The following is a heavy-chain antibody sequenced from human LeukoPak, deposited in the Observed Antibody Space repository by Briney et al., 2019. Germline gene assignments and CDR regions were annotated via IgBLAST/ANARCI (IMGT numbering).Heavy chain of an antibody. V-gene: IGHV3-53*04. D-gene: IGHD1-1*01. Sequence: GGSLRLSCAASGFTVSSNYMSWVRQAPGKGLEWVSVIYSGGSTYYADSVKGRFTISRHNSKSTLYLQMNSLRAEDTAVYYCARGWNDFFDYWGQGTLVTVSS. CDR3: ARGWNDFFDY. J-gene: IGHJ4*02. CDR1: GFTVSSNY. CDR2: IYSGGST.